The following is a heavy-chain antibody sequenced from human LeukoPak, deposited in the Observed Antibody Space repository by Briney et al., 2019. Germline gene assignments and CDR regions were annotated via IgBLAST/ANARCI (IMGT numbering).Heavy chain of an antibody. CDR2: ISTYNGNT. D-gene: IGHD1-26*01. Sequence: GASVRVSCKASGYTFTSYVISWVRQAPGQGLEWMGWISTYNGNTNYAQKLQGRVTMTTDTSTSTAYMELRSLRSDDTAVYYCRVGATLFDYWGQGTLVTVFS. CDR3: RVGATLFDY. J-gene: IGHJ4*02. CDR1: GYTFTSYV. V-gene: IGHV1-18*01.